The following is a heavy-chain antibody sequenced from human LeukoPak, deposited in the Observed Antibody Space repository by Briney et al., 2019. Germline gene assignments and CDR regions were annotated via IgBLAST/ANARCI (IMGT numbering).Heavy chain of an antibody. CDR3: IRLDSSDPY. Sequence: GGSLRLSCTTSGFTFSGSALHWVRQASGKGLEWVGRIRSKANSYATAYIASVKGRFAISRDESKNTAYLQMNSLKTEDTAVYYCIRLDSSDPYWGQGTLVTVSS. CDR2: IRSKANSYAT. V-gene: IGHV3-73*01. CDR1: GFTFSGSA. J-gene: IGHJ4*02.